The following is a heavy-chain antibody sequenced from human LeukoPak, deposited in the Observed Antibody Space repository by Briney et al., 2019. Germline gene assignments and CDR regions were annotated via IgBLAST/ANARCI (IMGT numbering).Heavy chain of an antibody. CDR2: IYYTGST. D-gene: IGHD5-24*01. V-gene: IGHV4-59*01. Sequence: SETLSLTCAVSGGSISSYYWSWIRQPPGKGLEWIGYIYYTGSTNYNPSLESRVTISVDTSKSQFSLRLTSVTAADTAVYFCARDRALGGWLLTFDYWGRGTLVTVSS. CDR3: ARDRALGGWLLTFDY. CDR1: GGSISSYY. J-gene: IGHJ4*02.